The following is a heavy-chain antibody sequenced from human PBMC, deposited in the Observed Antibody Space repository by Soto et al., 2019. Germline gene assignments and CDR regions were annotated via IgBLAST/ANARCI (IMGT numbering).Heavy chain of an antibody. CDR2: IYYSGTT. Sequence: QLQLQESGPGLVKPSETLSLTCTVSGGSVSSSAYYWGWIRQPPGKGLEWIGNIYYSGTTYYNPSLKSRVTISIDTSKNQFPLKLSSVNAADTAVYSCPRRKDFFPMDVWGTGTTVTVSS. CDR1: GGSVSSSAYY. V-gene: IGHV4-39*01. J-gene: IGHJ6*03. CDR3: PRRKDFFPMDV.